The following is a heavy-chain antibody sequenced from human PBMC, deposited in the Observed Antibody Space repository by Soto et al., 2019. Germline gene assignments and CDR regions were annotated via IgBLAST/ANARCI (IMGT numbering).Heavy chain of an antibody. V-gene: IGHV3-23*01. J-gene: IGHJ4*02. CDR3: AKGITIFGVVIASVTPFDY. D-gene: IGHD3-3*01. CDR1: GFTFSSYA. Sequence: GGSLRLSCAASGFTFSSYAMSWGRQAPGKGLEWVSAISGSGGSTYYADSVKGRFTISRDNSKNTLYLQMNSLRAEDTAVYYCAKGITIFGVVIASVTPFDYWGQGT. CDR2: ISGSGGST.